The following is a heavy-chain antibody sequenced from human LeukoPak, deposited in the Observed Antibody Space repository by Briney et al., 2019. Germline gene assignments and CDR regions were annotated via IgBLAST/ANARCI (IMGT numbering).Heavy chain of an antibody. CDR3: ARDRGYSYGYSKSYYFDY. D-gene: IGHD5-18*01. Sequence: GSSVTVSCKASGGTFSSYAISWVRQAPGQGLEWMGRIIPILGIANYAQKFQGRVTITADKSTSTAYMELSSLRSEDTAVYYCARDRGYSYGYSKSYYFDYWGQGTLVTVSS. V-gene: IGHV1-69*04. J-gene: IGHJ4*02. CDR2: IIPILGIA. CDR1: GGTFSSYA.